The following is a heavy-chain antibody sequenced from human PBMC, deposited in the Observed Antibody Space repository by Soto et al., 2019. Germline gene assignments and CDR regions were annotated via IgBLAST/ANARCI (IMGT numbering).Heavy chain of an antibody. CDR2: IIRIFGTA. V-gene: IGHV1-69*01. CDR1: GGTFSRYG. CDR3: ARDLTAWDADFDY. Sequence: QVQLVQSGAGVKKPGSSVKVSCKASGGTFSRYGISWVRQAPGQGLEWIGGIIRIFGTANYAQKFQGRVTITADESTNTVDMELNSLRSEDTAVYYCARDLTAWDADFDYWGQGTLVTVSS. D-gene: IGHD1-26*01. J-gene: IGHJ4*02.